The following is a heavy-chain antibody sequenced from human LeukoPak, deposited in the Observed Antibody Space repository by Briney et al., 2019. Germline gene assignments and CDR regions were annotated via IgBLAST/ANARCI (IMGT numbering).Heavy chain of an antibody. CDR3: AKYSSGWYVGADFDY. CDR2: ISGSGGST. Sequence: GGSLRLSCAASGFTFSSYAMSWVRQAPGKGLEWVSAISGSGGSTYYADSVKGRFTISRDNSKNTLYLQMNSLRAEDTAVYYCAKYSSGWYVGADFDYWGQGTLVTVSS. V-gene: IGHV3-23*01. CDR1: GFTFSSYA. J-gene: IGHJ4*02. D-gene: IGHD6-19*01.